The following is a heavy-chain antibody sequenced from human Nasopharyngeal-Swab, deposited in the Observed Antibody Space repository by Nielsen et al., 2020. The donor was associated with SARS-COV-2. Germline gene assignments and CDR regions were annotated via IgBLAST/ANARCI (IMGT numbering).Heavy chain of an antibody. CDR2: INTNTGNP. Sequence: ASVTVSCQASRYTFTSYAMNWLGQAPGQGLEWMGWINTNTGNPTYAQGFTGRFVFSLDPSVSTAYLQTSSLKAEDTAVYYCAGEGDIVVVPSPAGFDPWGQGTLVTVSS. CDR1: RYTFTSYA. D-gene: IGHD2-2*01. CDR3: AGEGDIVVVPSPAGFDP. J-gene: IGHJ5*02. V-gene: IGHV7-4-1*02.